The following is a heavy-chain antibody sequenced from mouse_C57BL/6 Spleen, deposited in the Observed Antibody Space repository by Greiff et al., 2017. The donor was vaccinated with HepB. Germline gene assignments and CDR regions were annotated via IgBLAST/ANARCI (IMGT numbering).Heavy chain of an antibody. CDR1: GYAFSSSW. CDR2: IYPGDGDT. J-gene: IGHJ4*01. D-gene: IGHD1-1*01. V-gene: IGHV1-82*01. Sequence: QVQLQQSGPELVKPGASVKISCKASGYAFSSSWMNWVKQRPGKGLEWIGRIYPGDGDTNYNGKFKGKATLTADKSSSTAYRQLSSLTSEDSAVYFCARSITTVVATGGDYAMDYWGQGTSVTVSS. CDR3: ARSITTVVATGGDYAMDY.